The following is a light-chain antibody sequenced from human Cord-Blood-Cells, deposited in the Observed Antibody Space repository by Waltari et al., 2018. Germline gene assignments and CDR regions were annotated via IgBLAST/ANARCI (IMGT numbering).Light chain of an antibody. CDR2: DVS. CDR3: SSYTSSSTRV. Sequence: QSALTQPASVSGSPGQSLTISCTGTSSDVGGSNYVSWYQQHPGKAPKLMIYDVSNRPSGVSNRFSGSKSGNTASLTISGLQAEDEADYYCSSYTSSSTRVFGGGTKLTVL. CDR1: SSDVGGSNY. V-gene: IGLV2-14*01. J-gene: IGLJ3*02.